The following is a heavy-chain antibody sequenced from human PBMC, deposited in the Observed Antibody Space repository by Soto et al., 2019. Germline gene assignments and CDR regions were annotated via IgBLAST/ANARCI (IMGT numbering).Heavy chain of an antibody. Sequence: GGSLRLSCEASGFTFSSYYISWVRQAPGDRLEWVANINQDGSERNYLDSVKGRFTISRDNAKYSLFLQMDSLRAEDTAVYYCASFYSGYERSPYTSGWYYFDHWGQGTLVTVSS. D-gene: IGHD6-19*01. CDR3: ASFYSGYERSPYTSGWYYFDH. V-gene: IGHV3-7*01. CDR2: INQDGSER. J-gene: IGHJ4*01. CDR1: GFTFSSYY.